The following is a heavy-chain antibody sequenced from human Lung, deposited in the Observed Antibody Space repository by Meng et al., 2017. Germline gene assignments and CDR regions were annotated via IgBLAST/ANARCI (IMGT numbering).Heavy chain of an antibody. CDR2: INCHNGGT. D-gene: IGHD4-11*01. J-gene: IGHJ4*02. Sequence: QVQLVQSGAEGMKPGASCKVSCSASGYTVTSDFLHWGRQAPGQGLEWLATINCHNGGTNYAKRFQGRVNLTSDTPTSIVYMELSSLGYEDTAVYYCAREQSPGHFDYLGQGILVTVSS. CDR3: AREQSPGHFDY. CDR1: GYTVTSDF. V-gene: IGHV1-46*01.